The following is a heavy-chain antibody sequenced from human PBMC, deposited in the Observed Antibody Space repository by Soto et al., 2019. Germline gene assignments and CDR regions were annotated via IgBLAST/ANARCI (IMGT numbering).Heavy chain of an antibody. D-gene: IGHD3-3*01. V-gene: IGHV1-46*03. J-gene: IGHJ6*03. CDR2: INLSGGST. CDR3: ARGCDFWSGSYYMDV. Sequence: QVQLVQSGAEVKKPGASVKVSCKASGYTFTSYYMHWVRQAPGQGLEWMGIINLSGGSTSYAQMFQGTVTMTRDTSTSTVYMELSSLRSEDTAVYYCARGCDFWSGSYYMDVWGKGTTVTVSS. CDR1: GYTFTSYY.